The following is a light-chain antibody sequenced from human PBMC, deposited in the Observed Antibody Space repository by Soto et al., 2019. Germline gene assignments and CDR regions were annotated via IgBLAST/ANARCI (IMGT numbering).Light chain of an antibody. Sequence: IQLTQSTSSLSASVGDRVTITCRASQGISSFLAWYQQKPGKAPKLLIYGASTLQSGVPSMLSGSGSGTDFTLTIGSLQPEDFATYYCQQLNSFPMPCGPGTKVDIK. CDR3: QQLNSFPMP. J-gene: IGKJ3*01. CDR2: GAS. V-gene: IGKV1-9*01. CDR1: QGISSF.